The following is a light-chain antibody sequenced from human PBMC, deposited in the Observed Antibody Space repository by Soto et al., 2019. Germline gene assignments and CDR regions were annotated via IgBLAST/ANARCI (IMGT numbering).Light chain of an antibody. Sequence: QSVLTQPASVSGSPGQSITISCTGTSSDVGSYNLVSWYQRHPCKAPKLMIYEVSKRPSGVSNRFSGSKSGNTASLTISGLQAEDEADYYCCSYAGSSTYVFGTGTKVTVL. V-gene: IGLV2-23*02. J-gene: IGLJ1*01. CDR2: EVS. CDR1: SSDVGSYNL. CDR3: CSYAGSSTYV.